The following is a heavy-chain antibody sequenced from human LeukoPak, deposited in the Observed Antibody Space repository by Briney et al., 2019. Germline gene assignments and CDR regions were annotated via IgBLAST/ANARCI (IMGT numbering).Heavy chain of an antibody. J-gene: IGHJ4*02. D-gene: IGHD2/OR15-2a*01. CDR1: GFSFMNAW. V-gene: IGHV3-15*01. CDR2: IKSNADGGTP. CDR3: TTFYHEYSPY. Sequence: GGSLRLSCAASGFSFMNAWMIWVRQAPGKGLEWGGRIKSNADGGTPDYAAPARGTFTISRDDSKNTLYLQMNSLKTEDTAVYYCTTFYHEYSPYWGRGTLVTVSS.